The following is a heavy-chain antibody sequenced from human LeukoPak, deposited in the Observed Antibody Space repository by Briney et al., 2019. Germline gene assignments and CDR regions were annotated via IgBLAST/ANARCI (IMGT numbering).Heavy chain of an antibody. J-gene: IGHJ4*02. D-gene: IGHD5-18*01. V-gene: IGHV3-23*01. CDR2: ISGRGGST. Sequence: WVSVISGRGGSTYYADSVKGRFTISRDISKDTMYLQMNSLRAEDTAVYYCAKVATWTQSDSWGQGTLVTVSS. CDR3: AKVATWTQSDS.